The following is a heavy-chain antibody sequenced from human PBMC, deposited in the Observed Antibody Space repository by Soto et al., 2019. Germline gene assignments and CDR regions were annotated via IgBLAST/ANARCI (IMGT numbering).Heavy chain of an antibody. Sequence: QVQLVQSGAEVKKPGASVKVSCKASGYTFTSYYMHWVRQAPGQGLEWMGLINPSGGSTSYAQKFQGRVTMTRDTSTSTVYMELSSLRSEDTAVYYCARKGIQLWTFDYWGQGTLVTVSS. CDR1: GYTFTSYY. CDR3: ARKGIQLWTFDY. CDR2: INPSGGST. V-gene: IGHV1-46*01. J-gene: IGHJ4*02. D-gene: IGHD5-18*01.